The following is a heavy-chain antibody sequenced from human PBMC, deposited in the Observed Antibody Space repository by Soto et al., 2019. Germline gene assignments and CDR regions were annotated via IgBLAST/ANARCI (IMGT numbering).Heavy chain of an antibody. CDR2: ILFDGNKK. J-gene: IGHJ5*02. D-gene: IGHD1-26*01. CDR1: GFIFSDYA. CDR3: AKDGSQTIRGSYLSS. V-gene: IGHV3-30*18. Sequence: GGSLRLSCSASGFIFSDYAMHWVRQAPGKGMEWVAVILFDGNKKYYADSVKGRFTISRDNSKNTLYLQMNSLRAEDTAVYYCAKDGSQTIRGSYLSSWGKGSLVTVSS.